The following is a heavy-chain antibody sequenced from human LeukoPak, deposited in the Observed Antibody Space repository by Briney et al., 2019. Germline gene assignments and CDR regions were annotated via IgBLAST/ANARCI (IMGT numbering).Heavy chain of an antibody. CDR1: GGTFNNYA. CDR3: ARGDYNSHYSMDV. Sequence: SVKVSCKASGGTFNNYAISWVRQAPGQGLEWMGGIIPIFSTANYAQKFQGRVTIIADESTTTAYMELSSLRSEDTADYYCARGDYNSHYSMDVWGQGTTVIVSS. J-gene: IGHJ6*02. CDR2: IIPIFSTA. V-gene: IGHV1-69*13. D-gene: IGHD3-22*01.